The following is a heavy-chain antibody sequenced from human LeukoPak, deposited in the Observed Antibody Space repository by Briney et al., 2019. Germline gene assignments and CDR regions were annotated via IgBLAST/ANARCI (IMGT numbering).Heavy chain of an antibody. V-gene: IGHV4-59*08. Sequence: SETLSLTCTVSGGSISSYYWSWIRQPPGKGLEWIGYIYYSGSTKYNPSLKSRVTISVVTSKNQFSLKLSSVTAADTAVYYCASQRSTKYYFDYWGQGTLVTVSS. CDR2: IYYSGST. J-gene: IGHJ4*02. CDR3: ASQRSTKYYFDY. CDR1: GGSISSYY.